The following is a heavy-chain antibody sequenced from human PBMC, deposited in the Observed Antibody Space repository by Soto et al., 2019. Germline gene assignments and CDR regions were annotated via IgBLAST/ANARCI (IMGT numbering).Heavy chain of an antibody. J-gene: IGHJ6*02. D-gene: IGHD3-10*01. CDR2: IYPGDSDT. CDR3: AGGGVRGVITRTKDYYGMDV. Sequence: GESLKISCKGSGYSFTSYWIGWVRQMPGKGLEWMGIIYPGDSDTRYSPSFQGQVTISADKSISTAYLQWSSLKASDTAMYYCAGGGVRGVITRTKDYYGMDVWGQGTTVTVSS. V-gene: IGHV5-51*01. CDR1: GYSFTSYW.